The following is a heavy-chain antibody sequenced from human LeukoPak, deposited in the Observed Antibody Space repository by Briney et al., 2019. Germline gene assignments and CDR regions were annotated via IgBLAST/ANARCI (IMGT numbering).Heavy chain of an antibody. CDR3: ARVIWYYYYMDV. CDR2: IYSGGST. J-gene: IGHJ6*03. V-gene: IGHV3-66*01. CDR1: GFTVSSNY. D-gene: IGHD3/OR15-3a*01. Sequence: GGSLRLSCAASGFTVSSNYMSWVRQAPGKGLEWVSIIYSGGSTYYADSVKGRFTISRDNSKNTLYLQMNSLRAEDTAVYYCARVIWYYYYMDVWGKGTTVTISS.